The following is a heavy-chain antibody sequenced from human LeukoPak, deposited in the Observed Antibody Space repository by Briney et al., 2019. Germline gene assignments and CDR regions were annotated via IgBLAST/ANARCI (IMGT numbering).Heavy chain of an antibody. CDR3: AKEGPRSGGYYYDAFDI. V-gene: IGHV3-23*01. Sequence: PGESLRLSCAASGFTLTTCWMSWVRPAPGKGLEWVSAISGSGSSTYYADSVKGRFTISRDNSKNTLYLQMNSLRAEDTALYYCAKEGPRSGGYYYDAFDIWGQGTMVTVSS. J-gene: IGHJ3*02. D-gene: IGHD3-22*01. CDR2: ISGSGSST. CDR1: GFTLTTCW.